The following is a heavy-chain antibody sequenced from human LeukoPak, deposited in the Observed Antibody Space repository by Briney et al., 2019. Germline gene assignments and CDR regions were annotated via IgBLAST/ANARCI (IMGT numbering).Heavy chain of an antibody. CDR2: IYSGGST. D-gene: IGHD2-21*02. J-gene: IGHJ4*02. Sequence: GGSLRLSCAASEFSVGSNYMTWVRQAPGKGLEWVSLIYSGGSTYYADSVKGRFTISRDNSKNTLYLQMNSLRAEDTAVYYCASQPALVYCGGDCYSNWGQGTLVTVSS. CDR1: EFSVGSNY. CDR3: ASQPALVYCGGDCYSN. V-gene: IGHV3-66*04.